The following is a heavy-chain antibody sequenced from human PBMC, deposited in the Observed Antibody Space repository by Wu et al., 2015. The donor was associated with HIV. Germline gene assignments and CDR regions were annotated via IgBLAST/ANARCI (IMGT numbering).Heavy chain of an antibody. J-gene: IGHJ3*02. CDR2: INPGPNKI. V-gene: IGHV1-46*03. Sequence: QVQLVQSGAEVKKPGSSVKVSCKASGVTLSSFAFTWVRQAPGQGLEWLGVINPGPNKISYSQKFQGRVTMTRDTSTSTVYMELSSLTSADTAVYYCATRIGNMEAFNIWGQGTMVIVSS. CDR1: GVTLSSFA. CDR3: ATRIGNMEAFNI. D-gene: IGHD1/OR15-1a*01.